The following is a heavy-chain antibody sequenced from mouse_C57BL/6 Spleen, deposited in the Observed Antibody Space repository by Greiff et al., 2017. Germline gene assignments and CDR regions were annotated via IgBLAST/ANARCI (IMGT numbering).Heavy chain of an antibody. D-gene: IGHD2-3*01. J-gene: IGHJ2*01. CDR1: GYTFTSYW. CDR3: ARSDYDGHDY. Sequence: QVHVKQPGAELVMPGASVKLSCKASGYTFTSYWMHWVKQRPGQGLEWIGEIDPSDSYTNYNQKFKGKSTLTVDKSSSTAYMQLSSLTSEDSAVYYCARSDYDGHDYWGQGTTLTVSS. V-gene: IGHV1-69*01. CDR2: IDPSDSYT.